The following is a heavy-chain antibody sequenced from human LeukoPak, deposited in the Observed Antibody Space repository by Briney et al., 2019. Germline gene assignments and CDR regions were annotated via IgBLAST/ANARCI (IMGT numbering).Heavy chain of an antibody. J-gene: IGHJ6*02. D-gene: IGHD3-3*01. CDR3: ARDRVLIYYYGMDV. CDR1: GFTFSSYA. V-gene: IGHV3-30-3*01. CDR2: ISYDGSNK. Sequence: GGSLRLSCAASGFTFSSYAMHWVRQAPGKGLEWVAVISYDGSNKYYADSVKGRFTISRDNSKNTLYLQVNSLRAEDTAVYYCARDRVLIYYYGMDVWGQGTTVTVSS.